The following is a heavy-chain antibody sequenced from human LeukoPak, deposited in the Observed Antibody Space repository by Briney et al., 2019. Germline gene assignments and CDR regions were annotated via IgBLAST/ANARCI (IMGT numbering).Heavy chain of an antibody. D-gene: IGHD1-26*01. CDR2: IYHSGST. V-gene: IGHV4-38-2*01. Sequence: SETLSLTCAVSGYSISSSYYWGWIRQPPGKGLEWIGSIYHSGSTYYNPSLKSRVTISVDTSKNQFSLKLSSVTAADTAVYYCASPSGSHPYAFDIWGQGTMVTVSS. CDR3: ASPSGSHPYAFDI. J-gene: IGHJ3*02. CDR1: GYSISSSYY.